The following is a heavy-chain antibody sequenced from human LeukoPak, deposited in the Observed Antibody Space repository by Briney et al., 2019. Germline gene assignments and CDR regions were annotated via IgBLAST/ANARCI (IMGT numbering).Heavy chain of an antibody. Sequence: EASVKVSCKASGGTLSSYAISWVRQAPGQGLEWMGGIIPIFGTANYAQKFQGRVTITADESTSTAYMELSSLRSEDTAVYYCARGLESRGYSYVGYWGQGTLVTVSS. CDR2: IIPIFGTA. CDR3: ARGLESRGYSYVGY. CDR1: GGTLSSYA. J-gene: IGHJ4*02. V-gene: IGHV1-69*13. D-gene: IGHD5-18*01.